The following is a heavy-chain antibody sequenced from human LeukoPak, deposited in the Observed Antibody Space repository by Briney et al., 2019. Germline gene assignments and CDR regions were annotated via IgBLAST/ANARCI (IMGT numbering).Heavy chain of an antibody. D-gene: IGHD3-9*01. CDR1: GGSISSYY. J-gene: IGHJ4*02. Sequence: SETLSLTCTVSGGSISSYYWSWIRQPPGKGLEWIGYIYYSGSTNYNPSLKSRVTISVDTSKNQFSLKLSSVTAADTAVYYCARAHDILTGYDYWGQGTLSPSPQ. CDR2: IYYSGST. CDR3: ARAHDILTGYDY. V-gene: IGHV4-59*01.